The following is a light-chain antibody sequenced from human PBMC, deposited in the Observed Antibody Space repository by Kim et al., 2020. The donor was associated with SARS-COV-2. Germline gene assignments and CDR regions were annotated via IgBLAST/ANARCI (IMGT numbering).Light chain of an antibody. V-gene: IGLV3-1*01. J-gene: IGLJ1*01. CDR1: KLGDKY. Sequence: VSPGQTASITCSGDKLGDKYACWYQQTPGQSPVLVIYQDSKRPSGIPERFSGSNSGNTATLTISGTQAMDEADYYCQAWDSSTLYVFGTGTQLTVL. CDR3: QAWDSSTLYV. CDR2: QDS.